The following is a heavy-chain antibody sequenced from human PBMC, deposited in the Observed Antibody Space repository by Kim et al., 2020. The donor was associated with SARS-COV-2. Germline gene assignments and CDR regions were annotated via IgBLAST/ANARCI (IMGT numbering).Heavy chain of an antibody. CDR1: GGSISSYY. CDR3: ARVYYDFWRGPVYGMDV. D-gene: IGHD3-3*01. V-gene: IGHV4-59*13. J-gene: IGHJ6*02. Sequence: SETLSLTCTVSGGSISSYYWSWIRQPPGKGLEWIGYIYYSGSTNYNPSLKSRVTISVDTSKNQFSLKLSSVTAADTAVYYCARVYYDFWRGPVYGMDVWGQGTTGTVSS. CDR2: IYYSGST.